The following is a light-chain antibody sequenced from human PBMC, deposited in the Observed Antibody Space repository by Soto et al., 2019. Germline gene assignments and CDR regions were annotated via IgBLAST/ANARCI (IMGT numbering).Light chain of an antibody. CDR3: QQRAGWPTT. CDR2: DAS. Sequence: VLKQSPGTLSLTPGERATLSCRTSQSISNSYLAWYQQKPGQAPRLLIYDASNRATGIPARFSGSGSGTDFTLTISSLEPEDFAVYFCQQRAGWPTTFGGGTKVDIK. V-gene: IGKV3-11*01. CDR1: QSISNSY. J-gene: IGKJ4*01.